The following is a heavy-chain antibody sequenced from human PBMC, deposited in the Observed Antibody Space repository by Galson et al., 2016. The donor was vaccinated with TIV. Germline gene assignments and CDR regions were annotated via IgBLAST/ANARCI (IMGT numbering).Heavy chain of an antibody. D-gene: IGHD3-10*02. Sequence: PALVKPTQTLTLTCTFSGFSLSTTKVGVAWVRQPPGEALEWLALIYWDDDKRYSPSLRSRLAISKDTSKNQVVLIMTNMDPVDTATYYCTQLPNMFYYGMAVWGQGTTVTVSS. CDR1: GFSLSTTKVG. CDR2: IYWDDDK. J-gene: IGHJ6*02. V-gene: IGHV2-5*02. CDR3: TQLPNMFYYGMAV.